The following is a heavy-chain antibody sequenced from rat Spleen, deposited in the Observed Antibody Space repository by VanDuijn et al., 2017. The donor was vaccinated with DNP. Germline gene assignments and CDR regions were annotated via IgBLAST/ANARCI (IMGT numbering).Heavy chain of an antibody. D-gene: IGHD1-4*01. V-gene: IGHV5-22*01. Sequence: EVQLLESGGGLVQPGRSLKLSCAASGFSFSDYYMAWVRPAPTKGLEWVAYISHDGGSTHYGDSVKGRFTISRDNAKSTLYLQMNSLRSEDMATYYCARHVLPLRVWDYWGQGVMVTVSS. CDR2: ISHDGGST. J-gene: IGHJ2*01. CDR1: GFSFSDYY. CDR3: ARHVLPLRVWDY.